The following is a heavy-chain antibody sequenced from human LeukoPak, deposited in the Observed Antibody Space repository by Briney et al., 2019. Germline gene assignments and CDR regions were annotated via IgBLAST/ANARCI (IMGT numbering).Heavy chain of an antibody. Sequence: SGGSLRLSYAASGFTVSSNYMSWVRQAPGKGLEWVSVIYSGGSTYYADSVKGRFTISRDNSKNTLYLQMNSLRAEDTAVYYCARVTAWNSRGAFDIWGQGTMVTVSS. CDR1: GFTVSSNY. V-gene: IGHV3-53*01. D-gene: IGHD1-7*01. CDR3: ARVTAWNSRGAFDI. J-gene: IGHJ3*02. CDR2: IYSGGST.